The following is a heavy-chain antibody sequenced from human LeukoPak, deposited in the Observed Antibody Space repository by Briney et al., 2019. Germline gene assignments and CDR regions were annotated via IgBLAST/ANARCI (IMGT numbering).Heavy chain of an antibody. D-gene: IGHD2-8*01. Sequence: GASLTLSCASSGFTYSKYAMSWVRQAPGKGLEWVSGISGGGSRSYADSVKGRFTISRDNAKNSLYLQLNSLGAEDTAVYYCATRYCTIPACRASSYHCMDNWGKGTTVTVSS. CDR1: GFTYSKYA. V-gene: IGHV3-23*01. CDR2: ISGGGSR. CDR3: ATRYCTIPACRASSYHCMDN. J-gene: IGHJ6*03.